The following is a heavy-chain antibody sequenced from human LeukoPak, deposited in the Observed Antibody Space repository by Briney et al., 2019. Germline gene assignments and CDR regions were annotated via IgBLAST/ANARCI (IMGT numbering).Heavy chain of an antibody. CDR2: ISGSGSTI. CDR3: ARSRPRWDSSSSGAGYFDY. V-gene: IGHV3-11*01. CDR1: GLTFSDYY. J-gene: IGHJ4*02. Sequence: GGSETLLCAPSGLTFSDYYVSWTRHPRGEGLECLSYISGSGSTIYYADSVKGRLTIARDHAKNSLYLQMNSRRAEDTAVYYCARSRPRWDSSSSGAGYFDYWGEGTLVTASS. D-gene: IGHD6-6*01.